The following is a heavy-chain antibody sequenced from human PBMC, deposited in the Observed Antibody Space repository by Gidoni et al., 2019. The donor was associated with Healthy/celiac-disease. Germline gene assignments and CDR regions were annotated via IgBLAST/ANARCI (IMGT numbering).Heavy chain of an antibody. CDR2: IKQDGSEK. CDR1: GFTFSSYW. CDR3: ARGPIQLWQYDSAY. Sequence: LRLSCAASGFTFSSYWMSWVRQAPGKGLEWVANIKQDGSEKYYVDSVKGRFTISRDNAKNSLYLQMNSLRAEDTAVYYCARGPIQLWQYDSAYWEQGTLVTVSS. J-gene: IGHJ4*02. V-gene: IGHV3-7*01. D-gene: IGHD5-18*01.